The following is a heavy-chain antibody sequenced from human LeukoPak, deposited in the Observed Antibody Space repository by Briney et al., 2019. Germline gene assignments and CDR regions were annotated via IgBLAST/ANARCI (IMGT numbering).Heavy chain of an antibody. CDR3: ARGVPAAMRDAFDY. Sequence: GGSLRLSCAVSGFTFSTYTMHWVRQAPGRGLEWVAVISYYGSNKYYADSVKGRFTISRDNSNNTLYLRMNSLRAENTAVYYCARGVPAAMRDAFDYWGQGTLVTVSS. J-gene: IGHJ4*02. CDR2: ISYYGSNK. D-gene: IGHD2-2*01. CDR1: GFTFSTYT. V-gene: IGHV3-30*17.